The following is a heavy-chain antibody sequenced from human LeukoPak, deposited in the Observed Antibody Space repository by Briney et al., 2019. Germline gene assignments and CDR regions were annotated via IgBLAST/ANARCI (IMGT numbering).Heavy chain of an antibody. CDR3: ATDMTSVTTFDY. CDR1: GYTFTGYY. J-gene: IGHJ4*02. Sequence: ASVKVSCKASGYTFTGYYIHWVRQAPGQGLEWLEWINPKNGDTNYPQKFLGRVAVTRDTSISTAYMELNRLTSDDTAVYYCATDMTSVTTFDYWGQGTLVTVSS. V-gene: IGHV1-2*02. D-gene: IGHD4-17*01. CDR2: INPKNGDT.